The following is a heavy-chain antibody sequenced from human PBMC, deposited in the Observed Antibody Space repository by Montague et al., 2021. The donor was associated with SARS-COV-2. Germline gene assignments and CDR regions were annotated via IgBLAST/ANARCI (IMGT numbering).Heavy chain of an antibody. J-gene: IGHJ4*02. Sequence: SQTLSLTCAVDGGSFTGYSWNWIRQPPGKGLEWIGEVKHPGGTDYNPSLKSRVTISFDMSKNQFSLNLESVTAADTAVYYCARPVSSGWHRLDYWGQGTLVTVSS. CDR3: ARPVSSGWHRLDY. D-gene: IGHD6-19*01. CDR2: VKHPGGT. V-gene: IGHV4-34*01. CDR1: GGSFTGYS.